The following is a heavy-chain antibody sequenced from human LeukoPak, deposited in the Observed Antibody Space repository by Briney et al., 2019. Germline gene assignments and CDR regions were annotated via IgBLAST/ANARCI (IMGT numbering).Heavy chain of an antibody. CDR1: GGSFSGYY. CDR3: ARETVVPVGFAY. J-gene: IGHJ4*02. CDR2: IDHSGNT. Sequence: SETLSLTCAVYGGSFSGYYWSWIRQPPGKGLEWIGEIDHSGNTNYNPSLKSRVTISLDTSKNQFSLKLSSVTAADTAVYYCARETVVPVGFAYWGQGTLVTVSS. D-gene: IGHD2-15*01. V-gene: IGHV4-34*01.